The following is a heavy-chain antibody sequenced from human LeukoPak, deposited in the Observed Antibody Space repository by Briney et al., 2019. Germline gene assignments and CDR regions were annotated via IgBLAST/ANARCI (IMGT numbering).Heavy chain of an antibody. CDR1: GGTFSSYA. Sequence: GASVKVSCKASGGTFSSYAISWVRQAPGQGLEWMGRIIPILGIANYAQKFQGRVTITADKSTSTAYMELSSLRSEDTAVYYCAAGDYRGSYYHYWGQGTLVTVSS. J-gene: IGHJ4*02. V-gene: IGHV1-69*04. CDR2: IIPILGIA. D-gene: IGHD1-26*01. CDR3: AAGDYRGSYYHY.